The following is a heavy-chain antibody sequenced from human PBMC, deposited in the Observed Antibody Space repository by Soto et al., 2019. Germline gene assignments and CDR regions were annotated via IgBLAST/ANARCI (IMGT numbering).Heavy chain of an antibody. V-gene: IGHV4-59*04. CDR2: INHTGGT. Sequence: SETLSLTCTVSGGSLSSFWWSWIRQPPGKGLEWIGEINHTGGTHYNQSLKSRVTMSVDTSKNQFSLRLSSVTAADTAIYYCATRITVFGLLIPPFDPWGQGTQVTVSS. CDR3: ATRITVFGLLIPPFDP. J-gene: IGHJ5*02. CDR1: GGSLSSFW. D-gene: IGHD3-3*01.